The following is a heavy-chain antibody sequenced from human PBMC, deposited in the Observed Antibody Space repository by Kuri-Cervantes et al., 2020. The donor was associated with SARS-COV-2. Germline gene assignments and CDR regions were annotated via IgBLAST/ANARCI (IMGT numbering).Heavy chain of an antibody. D-gene: IGHD6-13*01. J-gene: IGHJ6*03. Sequence: ESLKISCTVSGGSISSSSYYWSWIRQPPGKGLEWIGYIYYSGSTNYNPSLKSRVTISVDTSKNQFSLKLSSVTAADTAVYYCVRVTRAGAAAFRWDYMDVWGKGPRSPSP. CDR3: VRVTRAGAAAFRWDYMDV. V-gene: IGHV4-61*01. CDR2: IYYSGST. CDR1: GGSISSSSYY.